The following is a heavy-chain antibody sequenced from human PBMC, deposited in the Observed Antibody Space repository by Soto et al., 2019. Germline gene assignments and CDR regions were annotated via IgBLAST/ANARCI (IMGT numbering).Heavy chain of an antibody. CDR2: IKTNTEGGTT. V-gene: IGHV3-15*07. CDR1: GLTISNAW. D-gene: IGHD2-15*01. CDR3: TTGSVEGV. Sequence: EVQLVDSGGGFIYPGGSLRLSCAASGLTISNAWMNWVRQAPGKGLEWVGRIKTNTEGGTTDYAAAVKGRFTVSRDDSKNTLYVQMNSLKTEDTAVYYCTTGSVEGVWGQGTMVTVSS. J-gene: IGHJ6*02.